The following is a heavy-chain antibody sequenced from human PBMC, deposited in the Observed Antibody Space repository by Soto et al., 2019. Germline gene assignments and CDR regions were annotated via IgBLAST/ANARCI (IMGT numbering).Heavy chain of an antibody. CDR2: ISSSSSYI. D-gene: IGHD2-2*01. Sequence: GGSLRLSCAASGFTFSSYSMNWVRQAPGKGLEWVSSISSSSSYIYYADSVKGRFTISRDNAKNSLYLQMNSLRAEDTAVYYCARDIVLVPAAILPRYYYGMDVWGQGTTVTVSS. J-gene: IGHJ6*02. CDR1: GFTFSSYS. V-gene: IGHV3-21*01. CDR3: ARDIVLVPAAILPRYYYGMDV.